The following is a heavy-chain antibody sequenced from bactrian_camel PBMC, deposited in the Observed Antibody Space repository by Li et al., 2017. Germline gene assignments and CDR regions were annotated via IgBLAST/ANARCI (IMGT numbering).Heavy chain of an antibody. CDR2: IDADGTT. D-gene: IGHD1*01. Sequence: HVQLVESGGGSTQAGGSLRLSCNYSRNRHCLGWFRQTPGKGRQGLASIDADGTTVYAPSVKGRFTISRDDANNTLYLRMNSLKSEDTALYYCATVFYIDAVGPDGPPHWGQGTQVTVS. J-gene: IGHJ4*01. V-gene: IGHV3S1*01. CDR1: RNRHC. CDR3: ATVFYIDAVGPDGPPH.